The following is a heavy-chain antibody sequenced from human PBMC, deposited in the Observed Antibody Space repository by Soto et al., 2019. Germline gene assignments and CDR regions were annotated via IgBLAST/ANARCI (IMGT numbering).Heavy chain of an antibody. CDR1: GGSISSGDYY. V-gene: IGHV4-30-4*01. D-gene: IGHD2-21*02. CDR2: IYYSGST. Sequence: PSETLSLTCTVSGGSISSGDYYWSWIRQPPGKGLEWIGYIYYSGSTYYNPSLKSRVTISVDTSKNQFSLKLSSVTAADMAVYYCARAMVVTQNWFDPWGQGTLVTVS. CDR3: ARAMVVTQNWFDP. J-gene: IGHJ5*02.